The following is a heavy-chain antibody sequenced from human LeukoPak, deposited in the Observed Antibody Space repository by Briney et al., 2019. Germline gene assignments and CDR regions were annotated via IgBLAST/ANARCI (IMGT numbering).Heavy chain of an antibody. V-gene: IGHV4-59*01. CDR1: GGSISSYY. D-gene: IGHD6-13*01. CDR3: ARVTGYVMEDYFDY. CDR2: IYYSGST. Sequence: KPSETPSLTCTVSGGSISSYYWSWIRQPPGKGLEWIGYIYYSGSTNYNPSLKSRVTISVDTSKNQFSLRLSSVTAADTAVYYCARVTGYVMEDYFDYWGQGTLVTVSS. J-gene: IGHJ4*02.